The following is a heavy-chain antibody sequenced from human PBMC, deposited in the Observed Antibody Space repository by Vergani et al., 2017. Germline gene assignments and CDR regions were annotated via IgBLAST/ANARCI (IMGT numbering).Heavy chain of an antibody. V-gene: IGHV3-15*01. CDR1: GFTFSNAW. CDR2: IKSKTDGGTT. CDR3: TTAIGDSYYFDY. D-gene: IGHD3-10*01. J-gene: IGHJ4*02. Sequence: EVQLVESGGGLVKPGGSLRLSCAASGFTFSNAWMSWVRQAPGKGLEWVGRIKSKTDGGTTDYAAPVKGRFTISREDSNNTLYLQMNSLKTEDTAVYYCTTAIGDSYYFDYWGQGTLVTVSS.